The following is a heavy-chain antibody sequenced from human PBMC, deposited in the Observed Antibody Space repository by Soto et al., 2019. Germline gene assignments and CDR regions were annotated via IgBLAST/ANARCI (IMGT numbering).Heavy chain of an antibody. CDR1: GFSFSDYY. D-gene: IGHD1-26*01. CDR3: ANLAKNYYHYMDV. CDR2: ISTSGSST. Sequence: QVQLVESGGGLVKPGGSLRLSCAASGFSFSDYYMSWIRQAPGKGLEWVSLISTSGSSTDYADSVKGRFTISRDNAKNPLPLQMNSLRAEDTAVYYCANLAKNYYHYMDVWGKGTTVTVSS. J-gene: IGHJ6*03. V-gene: IGHV3-11*01.